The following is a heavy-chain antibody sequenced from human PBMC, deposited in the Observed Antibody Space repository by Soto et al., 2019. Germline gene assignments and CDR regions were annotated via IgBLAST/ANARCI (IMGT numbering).Heavy chain of an antibody. V-gene: IGHV3-23*01. CDR3: AKLGAVAGTQGYFQS. J-gene: IGHJ1*01. CDR2: ISGSGGST. Sequence: GGSLRLSCAAYGFTFSSYAMSWFGQGPGKGLEWVSAISGSGGSTYYADSVKGRFTISRDNSKNTLYLQMNSLRAEDTAVYYCAKLGAVAGTQGYFQSWGKGNLVTVYS. CDR1: GFTFSSYA. D-gene: IGHD6-19*01.